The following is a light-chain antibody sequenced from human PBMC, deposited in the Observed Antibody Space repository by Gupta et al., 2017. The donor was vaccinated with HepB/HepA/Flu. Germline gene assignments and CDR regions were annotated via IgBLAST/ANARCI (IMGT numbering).Light chain of an antibody. CDR2: GAS. Sequence: EIVMTQSPASLSVSPGERATLSCRASQSIRSNLDWYQQKPGQAPMLLIYGASTRATGVPARFSGSGSGTEFILTISSRQSEDFAVYYCQQENNCPRTFGQGTTVEIK. J-gene: IGKJ1*01. V-gene: IGKV3-15*01. CDR1: QSIRSN. CDR3: QQENNCPRT.